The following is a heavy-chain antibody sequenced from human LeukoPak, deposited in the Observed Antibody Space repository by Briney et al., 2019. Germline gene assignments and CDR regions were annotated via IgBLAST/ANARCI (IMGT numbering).Heavy chain of an antibody. V-gene: IGHV1-69*13. Sequence: ASVKVSCKASGGTFSSYAISWVRQAPGQGLEWMGGIIPIFGTANYAQKFQGRVTITADESTSTAYMELSSLRSEDMAVYYCARRPYYYDSSGYRDAFDIWGQGTMVTVSS. J-gene: IGHJ3*02. D-gene: IGHD3-22*01. CDR3: ARRPYYYDSSGYRDAFDI. CDR1: GGTFSSYA. CDR2: IIPIFGTA.